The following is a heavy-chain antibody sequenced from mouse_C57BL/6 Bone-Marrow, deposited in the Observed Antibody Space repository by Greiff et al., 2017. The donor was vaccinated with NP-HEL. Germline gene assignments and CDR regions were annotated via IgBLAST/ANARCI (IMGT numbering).Heavy chain of an antibody. Sequence: QVQLQQSGAELVKPGASVKLSCKASGYTFTDYWMHWVKQSPGQGLEWIGVINPNNGGTNYNEKFKGKATVTVDKSSSTAYMQLRSLTSEDSAVYYCARATYYDYDGAMDFGGQGTSVTVSA. CDR1: GYTFTDYW. J-gene: IGHJ4*01. CDR3: ARATYYDYDGAMDF. D-gene: IGHD2-4*01. V-gene: IGHV1-64*01. CDR2: INPNNGGT.